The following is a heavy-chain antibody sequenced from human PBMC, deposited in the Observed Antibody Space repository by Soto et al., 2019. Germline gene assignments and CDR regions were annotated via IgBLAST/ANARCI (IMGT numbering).Heavy chain of an antibody. CDR2: VNPSGGSA. Sequence: ASVKVSCKTSGYIFTAYSMHWVRQAPGQGVEWMGVVNPSGGSAHYAQSFEGRVTLTRDTSTSTFYMELSSLRSEDTAVYYCAREENCRGGTCYSEYFHHWGQGTLVTVSS. CDR3: AREENCRGGTCYSEYFHH. V-gene: IGHV1-46*01. J-gene: IGHJ1*01. D-gene: IGHD2-15*01. CDR1: GYIFTAYS.